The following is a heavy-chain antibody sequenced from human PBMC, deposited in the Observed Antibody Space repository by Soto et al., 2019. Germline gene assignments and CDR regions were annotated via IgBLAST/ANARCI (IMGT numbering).Heavy chain of an antibody. V-gene: IGHV4-59*12. CDR2: IYYSGST. CDR3: ARDLQYSRLFYGMDV. Sequence: SETLSLTCTVSGDSISPYYWSWIRQHPGKGLEWIGYIYYSGSTYYNPSLKSRVTISVDTSKNQFSLKLSSVTAADTAVYYCARDLQYSRLFYGMDVWGQGTTVTVSS. J-gene: IGHJ6*02. CDR1: GDSISPYY. D-gene: IGHD6-13*01.